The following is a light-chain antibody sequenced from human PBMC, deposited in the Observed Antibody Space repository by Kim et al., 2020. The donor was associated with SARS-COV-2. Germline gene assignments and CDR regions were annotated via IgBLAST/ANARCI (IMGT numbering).Light chain of an antibody. V-gene: IGLV1-47*01. CDR1: SSNIEKNY. CDR3: AAWDDRLSGRV. Sequence: ELTQPPSASGTPGQRVTISCSGSSSNIEKNYVYWYQQVPGTAPKVLIYGNNQRPSGVPDRFSGSKSGTSASLAINGLRSEDEADYYCAAWDDRLSGRVFGGGTQLTVL. CDR2: GNN. J-gene: IGLJ3*02.